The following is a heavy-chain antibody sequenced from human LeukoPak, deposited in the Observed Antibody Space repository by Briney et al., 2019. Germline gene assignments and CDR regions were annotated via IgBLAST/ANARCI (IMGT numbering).Heavy chain of an antibody. CDR2: ISYDGSNK. J-gene: IGHJ3*02. CDR1: GFTFSSYA. D-gene: IGHD3-10*01. Sequence: GGSLRLSCAASGFTFSSYAMHWVRQAPGKGLXXXAVISYDGSNKYYADSVKGRFTISRDNSKNTLYLQMNSLRAEDTAVYYCARDGARALDAFDIWGQGTMVTVSS. CDR3: ARDGARALDAFDI. V-gene: IGHV3-30-3*01.